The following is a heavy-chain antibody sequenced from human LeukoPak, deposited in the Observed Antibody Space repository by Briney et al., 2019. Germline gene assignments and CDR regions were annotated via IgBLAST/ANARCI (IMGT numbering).Heavy chain of an antibody. CDR2: ISSSSSYI. CDR1: GFTFSSYS. J-gene: IGHJ4*02. Sequence: GGSLRLSCAASGFTFSSYSMNWVRQAPGKGLEWVSSISSSSSYIYYADSVKGRFTISRDNAKNSLYLQMNSLRAEDTAVYYCARDLTTVAGGGYWGQGTLVTVSS. CDR3: ARDLTTVAGGGY. D-gene: IGHD4-11*01. V-gene: IGHV3-21*01.